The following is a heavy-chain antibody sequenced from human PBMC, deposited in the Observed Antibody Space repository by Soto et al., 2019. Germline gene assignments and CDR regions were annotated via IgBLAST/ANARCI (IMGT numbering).Heavy chain of an antibody. CDR3: ARGLQYESCEY. D-gene: IGHD3-16*01. Sequence: ASVKVSRMACGYTFTDYYMLWVRQAPGQGLDWMGWINPNSGGTNYAQKFQGWFTMTRDTSISTAYMELSRLRSDDTAVYYSARGLQYESCEYWHQRTLVTVSS. CDR2: INPNSGGT. CDR1: GYTFTDYY. V-gene: IGHV1-2*04. J-gene: IGHJ4*02.